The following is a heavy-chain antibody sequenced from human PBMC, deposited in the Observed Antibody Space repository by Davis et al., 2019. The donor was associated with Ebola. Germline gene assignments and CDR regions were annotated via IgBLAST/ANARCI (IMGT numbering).Heavy chain of an antibody. D-gene: IGHD6-6*01. Sequence: PGGSLRLSCAASGFTFSSYGMHWVRQAPGKGLEWVACIRYDGSNQYYAASVRGRFTISRDNSKNTLYLQMNSLRAEDTAVYYCARVLAARPWYFDLWGRGTLVTVSS. CDR1: GFTFSSYG. CDR2: IRYDGSNQ. CDR3: ARVLAARPWYFDL. V-gene: IGHV3-30*02. J-gene: IGHJ2*01.